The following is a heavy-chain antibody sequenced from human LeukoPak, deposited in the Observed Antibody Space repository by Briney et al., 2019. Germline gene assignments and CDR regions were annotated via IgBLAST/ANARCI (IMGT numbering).Heavy chain of an antibody. Sequence: SETLSLTCTVSGGSISSGGYYWSWIRQHPGKGLEWIGYIYYSGSTYYNPSLKSRVTISVDTSKNQFSLKLSSVTAADTAVYYCARVEADIVVVPAAISALDIWGQGTMVTVSS. J-gene: IGHJ3*02. CDR2: IYYSGST. D-gene: IGHD2-2*01. CDR3: ARVEADIVVVPAAISALDI. V-gene: IGHV4-31*03. CDR1: GGSISSGGYY.